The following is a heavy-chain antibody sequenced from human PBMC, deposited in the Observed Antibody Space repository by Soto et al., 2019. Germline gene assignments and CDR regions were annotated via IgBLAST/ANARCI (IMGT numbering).Heavy chain of an antibody. Sequence: PSETLSLTCAVSGGSISSSNWWSWVRQPPGKGLEWIGEIYHSGSTNYNPSLKSRVTISVDKSKNQFSLKLSSVTAADTAVYYCARDISGWLYRLNSFDPWGQGTLIPV. D-gene: IGHD6-19*01. V-gene: IGHV4-4*02. CDR2: IYHSGST. J-gene: IGHJ5*02. CDR1: GGSISSSNW. CDR3: ARDISGWLYRLNSFDP.